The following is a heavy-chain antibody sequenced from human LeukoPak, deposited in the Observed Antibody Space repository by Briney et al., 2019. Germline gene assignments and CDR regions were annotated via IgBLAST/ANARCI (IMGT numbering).Heavy chain of an antibody. CDR2: IIPIFGTA. J-gene: IGHJ4*02. D-gene: IGHD6-13*01. Sequence: SVKVSCKASGGTFSSYAISWVRQAPGQGLEWMGGIIPIFGTANYAQKFQGRVTITADESTSTAYMELSSLRSEGTAVYYCARELRYSSSWYYFDYWGQGTLVTVSS. CDR1: GGTFSSYA. CDR3: ARELRYSSSWYYFDY. V-gene: IGHV1-69*13.